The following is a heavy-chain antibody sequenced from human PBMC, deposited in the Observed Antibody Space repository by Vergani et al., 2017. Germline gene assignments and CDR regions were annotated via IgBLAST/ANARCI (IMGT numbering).Heavy chain of an antibody. CDR3: ARQTDYDFWSGYYDY. V-gene: IGHV4-39*01. CDR1: GGSISSSSYY. CDR2: IYYSGST. Sequence: QLQLQESGPGLVKPSETLSLTCTVSGGSISSSSYYWGWIRQPPGKGLEWIGSIYYSGSTYYNPSLKSRVTISVDTSKNQFSLKLSSVTAADTAVYYCARQTDYDFWSGYYDYWGQGTLVTVSS. D-gene: IGHD3-3*01. J-gene: IGHJ4*02.